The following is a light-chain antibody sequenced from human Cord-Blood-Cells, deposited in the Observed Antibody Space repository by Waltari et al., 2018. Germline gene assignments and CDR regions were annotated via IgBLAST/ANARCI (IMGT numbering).Light chain of an antibody. CDR1: SRDVGGDNY. CDR3: SSYTSSSTYV. CDR2: DVS. V-gene: IGLV2-14*01. J-gene: IGLJ1*01. Sequence: QSALTQPASVSGSPGQSITISCTGTSRDVGGDNYLSWYQQHPGKAPKLMIYDVSKRPSGVSNRFSGSKSGNTASLTISGLQAEDEADYYCSSYTSSSTYVFGTGTKVTVL.